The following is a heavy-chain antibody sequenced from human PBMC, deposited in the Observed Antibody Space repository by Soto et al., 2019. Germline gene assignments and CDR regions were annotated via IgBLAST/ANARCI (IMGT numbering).Heavy chain of an antibody. J-gene: IGHJ4*02. V-gene: IGHV1-18*01. CDR1: GYTFINYN. CDR3: ARDITEAPGDY. CDR2: ISTSNGDT. Sequence: ASVKVSCKASGYTFINYNIFWVRQAPGQGLEWMGWISTSNGDTNYAQNFQGRVTMTTDTSTTTAYVELRSLRYDDTAVYYCARDITEAPGDYWGQGTLVTVSS. D-gene: IGHD1-20*01.